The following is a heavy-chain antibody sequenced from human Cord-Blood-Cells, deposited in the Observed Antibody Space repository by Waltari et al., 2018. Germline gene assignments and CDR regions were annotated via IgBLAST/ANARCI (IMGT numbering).Heavy chain of an antibody. Sequence: QVQLVEYGGGVVQPGRALRVSCAASGVTFSNYGMHWYRQAPGKGLEWVAVISYDGSNKYYADSVKGRFTISRDNSKNTLYLQMNSLRAEDTAVYYCAKDLLKSSSYFDYWGQGTLVTVSS. J-gene: IGHJ4*02. CDR2: ISYDGSNK. D-gene: IGHD6-13*01. V-gene: IGHV3-30*18. CDR1: GVTFSNYG. CDR3: AKDLLKSSSYFDY.